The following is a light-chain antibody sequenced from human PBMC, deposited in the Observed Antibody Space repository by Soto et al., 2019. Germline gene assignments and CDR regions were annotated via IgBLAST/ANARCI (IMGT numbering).Light chain of an antibody. Sequence: EIVMTQSPATQSVSPGARATLSCRASQSVSSNLAWYQQTPGQAPRLLIYGASTRATGIPARFSGVGSGTYFTLTISRLQSEDFAVYYCQQYNIWPPLGSFCHGTKVDIK. CDR2: GAS. J-gene: IGKJ1*01. CDR1: QSVSSN. CDR3: QQYNIWPPLGS. V-gene: IGKV3-15*01.